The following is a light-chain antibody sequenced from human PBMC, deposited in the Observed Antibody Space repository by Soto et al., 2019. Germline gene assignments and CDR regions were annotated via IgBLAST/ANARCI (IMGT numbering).Light chain of an antibody. CDR1: QSISSH. CDR2: GAS. J-gene: IGKJ1*01. CDR3: QQYHNWPPWT. V-gene: IGKV3-15*01. Sequence: EIVMTQSPATLSVSPGERVTLSCRASQSISSHLAWYQQKPGQAPRLLMYGASTRATGIPARFSGSGSGTDFTLTISSLQSEDFAVYFCQQYHNWPPWTFGQGTKVASK.